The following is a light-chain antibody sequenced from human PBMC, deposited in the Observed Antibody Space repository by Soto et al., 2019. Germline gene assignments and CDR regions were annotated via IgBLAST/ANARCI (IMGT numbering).Light chain of an antibody. CDR3: TSWTTSTTMI. CDR1: RSDIGAYNF. Sequence: QSALTQPASVSGSPGQSITISCTGTRSDIGAYNFVSWYQQHPGEVPKLILYDVNVRPSGVSNRFSGSKSGNTASLTISGLQAEDEAHYYGTSWTTSTTMIFGGGTKVTVL. V-gene: IGLV2-14*03. CDR2: DVN. J-gene: IGLJ2*01.